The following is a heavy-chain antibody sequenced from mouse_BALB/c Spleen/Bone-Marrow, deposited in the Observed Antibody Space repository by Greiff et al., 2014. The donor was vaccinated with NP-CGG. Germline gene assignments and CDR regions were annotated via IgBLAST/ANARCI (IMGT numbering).Heavy chain of an antibody. D-gene: IGHD2-14*01. Sequence: EVQLQQSGAELVKPAASVRLSCTASGFNIKDSYMHWVEQRPEQGLEWIGRIDPANGNTKYGPKFQGKATIALDTSSTAAYLQLSSLTSEDTAVYFCARRGDRYGAWFPYWGQGTLVTVSA. V-gene: IGHV14-3*02. CDR3: ARRGDRYGAWFPY. CDR2: IDPANGNT. CDR1: GFNIKDSY. J-gene: IGHJ3*01.